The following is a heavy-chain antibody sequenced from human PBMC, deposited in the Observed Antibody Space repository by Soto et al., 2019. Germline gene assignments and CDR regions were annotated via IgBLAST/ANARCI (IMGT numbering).Heavy chain of an antibody. CDR3: ARDQGLAARPYYFDY. V-gene: IGHV4-59*01. D-gene: IGHD6-6*01. CDR1: GGSISSYY. Sequence: SETLSLTCTVSGGSISSYYWSWIRQPPGKGLEWIGYIYYSGSTNYNPSLKSRVTISVDTSKDQFSLKLSSVTAADTAVYYCARDQGLAARPYYFDYWGQGTLVTVSS. CDR2: IYYSGST. J-gene: IGHJ4*02.